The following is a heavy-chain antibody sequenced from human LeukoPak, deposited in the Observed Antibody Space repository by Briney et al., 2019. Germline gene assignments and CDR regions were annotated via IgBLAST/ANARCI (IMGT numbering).Heavy chain of an antibody. J-gene: IGHJ5*02. D-gene: IGHD4-17*01. CDR3: ARSGETEAHWFDP. Sequence: PSETLSLTCTVSGGSISSSSYYWGWIRQPPGKGLGWIGSIYYSGSTYYNPSLKSRVTISVDTSKNQFFLKLSSVTAADTAVYYCARSGETEAHWFDPWGQGTLVTVSS. CDR2: IYYSGST. V-gene: IGHV4-39*07. CDR1: GGSISSSSYY.